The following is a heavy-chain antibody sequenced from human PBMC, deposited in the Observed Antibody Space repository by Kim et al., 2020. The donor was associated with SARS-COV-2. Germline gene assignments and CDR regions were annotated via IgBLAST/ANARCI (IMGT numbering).Heavy chain of an antibody. CDR1: GFTFRNYG. CDR3: ARDRGSYNFDY. D-gene: IGHD1-26*01. CDR2: ISYDGNYQ. V-gene: IGHV3-30*03. J-gene: IGHJ4*02. Sequence: GGSLRLSCAASGFTFRNYGLNWVRQTPGKGLEWVSFISYDGNYQSYADSVKGRFTISRDNSKNTLFLEMNSLEGEDTAVYFCARDRGSYNFDYWGQGTLVTVSS.